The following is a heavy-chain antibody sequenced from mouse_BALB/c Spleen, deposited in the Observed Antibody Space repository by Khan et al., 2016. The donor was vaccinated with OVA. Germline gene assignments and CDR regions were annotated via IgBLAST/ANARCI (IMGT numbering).Heavy chain of an antibody. CDR3: ARIKKIVATYFDY. CDR1: GYTFTSYR. CDR2: TNPTNGRT. V-gene: IGHV1S81*02. D-gene: IGHD1-1*01. Sequence: QLQQPGAELVKAGASVKMSCKASGYTFTSYRMHWVKQRLGQGLEWFAETNPTNGRTYYNEKFKSKATPTVDKSSSTAYMLLSGPTFEDSAVYYCARIKKIVATYFDYWGQGTTLTVSS. J-gene: IGHJ2*01.